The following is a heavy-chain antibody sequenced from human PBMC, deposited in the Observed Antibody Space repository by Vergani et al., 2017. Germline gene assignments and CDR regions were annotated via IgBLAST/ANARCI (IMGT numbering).Heavy chain of an antibody. V-gene: IGHV4-39*07. D-gene: IGHD6-13*01. CDR1: NDYVSNTFYY. CDR2: IYYSGRT. J-gene: IGHJ4*02. CDR3: GIRIATAATYFAN. Sequence: QVQLQESGPGLLKPSETLSLTCTVSNDYVSNTFYYLCWIRQTPGKGLDWIGSIYYSGRTYYNPSLESRVTMSVDTSKSQFSLKLTSVTAATTAVYYCGIRIATAATYFANSSERTLVTVSS.